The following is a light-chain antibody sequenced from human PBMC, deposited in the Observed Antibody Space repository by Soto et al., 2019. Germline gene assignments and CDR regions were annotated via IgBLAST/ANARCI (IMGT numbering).Light chain of an antibody. V-gene: IGKV1-17*01. CDR1: QGIRND. J-gene: IGKJ4*01. CDR3: LQHNNYPPLT. CDR2: AAS. Sequence: DIQMTQSPSSMSASVGDRVTITCRASQGIRNDLAWYQQKPGRAPKRLIYAASSLQSGVPSRFSGSGSGTEFTLTISSLQPEDFATYYCLQHNNYPPLTFGGGTKVEIK.